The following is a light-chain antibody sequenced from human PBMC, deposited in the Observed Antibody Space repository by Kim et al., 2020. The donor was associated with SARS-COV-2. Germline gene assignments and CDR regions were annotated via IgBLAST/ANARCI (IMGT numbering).Light chain of an antibody. CDR2: GAS. J-gene: IGKJ3*01. Sequence: EIVLTQSPGTLSLSPKKRATLSCRASQSWYQQKPGQASRLLIYGASSRATGIPDRFSGSGSGTDFTLTISRLEPEDFAVYYCQQYVDSPFGPGTKVDIK. V-gene: IGKV3-20*01. CDR3: QQYVDSP. CDR1: QS.